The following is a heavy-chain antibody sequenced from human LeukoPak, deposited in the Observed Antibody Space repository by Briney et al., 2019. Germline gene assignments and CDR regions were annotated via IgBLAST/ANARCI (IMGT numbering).Heavy chain of an antibody. D-gene: IGHD2-15*01. J-gene: IGHJ6*02. Sequence: GGSLRLSCAASGFTFSNAWMNWVRQAPGKGLEWVSSISSSSSYIYYADSVKGRFTISRDNAKNSLYLQMNSLRAEDTAVYYCARDETAVVVAANLPYGMDVWGQGTTVTVSS. V-gene: IGHV3-21*01. CDR2: ISSSSSYI. CDR1: GFTFSNAW. CDR3: ARDETAVVVAANLPYGMDV.